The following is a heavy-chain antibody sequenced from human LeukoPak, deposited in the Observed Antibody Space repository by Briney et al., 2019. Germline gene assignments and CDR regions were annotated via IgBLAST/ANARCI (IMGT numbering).Heavy chain of an antibody. V-gene: IGHV3-15*01. D-gene: IGHD3-10*01. CDR3: TKDHGSGSYYFDY. Sequence: GGSLRLSCAASGFTLSTNSMSWVRQAPGKGLEWVGRIKSKSDGGAIDYGAPVKGRFTISRDDSKNTLYLEMNGLKSEDTAVYYCTKDHGSGSYYFDYWGQGTLVTVSS. J-gene: IGHJ4*02. CDR1: GFTLSTNS. CDR2: IKSKSDGGAI.